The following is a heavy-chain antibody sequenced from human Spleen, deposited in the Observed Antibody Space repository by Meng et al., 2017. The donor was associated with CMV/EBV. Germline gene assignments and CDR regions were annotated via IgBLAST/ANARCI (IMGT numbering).Heavy chain of an antibody. V-gene: IGHV3-21*01. CDR1: GFTFSSYS. J-gene: IGHJ4*02. CDR2: ISSSSSYI. D-gene: IGHD2-21*01. Sequence: GGSLRLSCAASGFTFSSYSMNWVRQAPGKGLEWVSSISSSSSYIYYADSVKGRFTISRDNAKKSLYLQMNSLRAEDTAVYYCATYCGGDCGGHWGQGTLVTVSS. CDR3: ATYCGGDCGGH.